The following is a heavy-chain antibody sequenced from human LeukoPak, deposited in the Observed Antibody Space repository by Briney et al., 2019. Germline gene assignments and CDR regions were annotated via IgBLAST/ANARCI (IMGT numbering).Heavy chain of an antibody. J-gene: IGHJ4*02. CDR2: INPSGGST. Sequence: APVKVSCKASGYTFTSYYMHWVRQAPGQGLEWMGIINPSGGSTSYAQKFQGRVTMTRDTSTSTVHMELSSLRSEDTAVYYCARDLSTGSGSFTYYFDYWGQGTLVTVSS. D-gene: IGHD1-26*01. CDR1: GYTFTSYY. CDR3: ARDLSTGSGSFTYYFDY. V-gene: IGHV1-46*01.